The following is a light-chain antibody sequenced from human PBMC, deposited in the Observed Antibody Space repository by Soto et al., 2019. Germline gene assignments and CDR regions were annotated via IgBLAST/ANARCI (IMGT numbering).Light chain of an antibody. CDR3: XXSYLTPRT. CDR1: XRXXXX. Sequence: IQMTQSPSSLSASVGDRVTITCRASXRXXXXLNWYQHKVGRAPKLLIYAASSLQXGVPSRFSGSGSGTDXXXXXXXXXXXXFATYYCXXSYLTPRTFGQGTKLEIK. J-gene: IGKJ2*01. CDR2: AAS. V-gene: IGKV1-39*01.